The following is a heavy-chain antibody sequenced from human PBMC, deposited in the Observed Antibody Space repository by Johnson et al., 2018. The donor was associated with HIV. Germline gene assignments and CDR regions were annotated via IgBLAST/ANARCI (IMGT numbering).Heavy chain of an antibody. Sequence: VQLVESGGGVVQPGRSLRLSCAASGFSFSSSAMDWVRQAPGKGLEWVANIKEDGTEKYYVDSVKGRCTISRDNVRNSLYLQMNSLRAEDTAFYYCARRDSGSLSFGLRWAMWG. J-gene: IGHJ1*01. D-gene: IGHD1-26*01. CDR1: GFSFSSSA. V-gene: IGHV3-7*03. CDR2: IKEDGTEK. CDR3: ARRDSGSLSFGLRWAM.